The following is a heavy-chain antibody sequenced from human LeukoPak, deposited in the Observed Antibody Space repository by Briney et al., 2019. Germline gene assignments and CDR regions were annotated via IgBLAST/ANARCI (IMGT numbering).Heavy chain of an antibody. V-gene: IGHV4-31*03. D-gene: IGHD2-21*02. CDR1: GGSISSGGYY. CDR2: IYYSGST. Sequence: SETLSLTCTVSGGSISSGGYYWSWIRQHPGKGLEWIGYIYYSGSTYYNPSLKSRVTISVDTSKNQFSLKLSSVTAADTAVYYCARDACGGGCFTDYWGQGTLVTVSS. CDR3: ARDACGGGCFTDY. J-gene: IGHJ4*02.